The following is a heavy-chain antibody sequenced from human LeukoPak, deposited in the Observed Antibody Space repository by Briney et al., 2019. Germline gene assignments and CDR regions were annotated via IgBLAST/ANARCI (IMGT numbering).Heavy chain of an antibody. J-gene: IGHJ4*02. CDR1: GGSISSGCYY. Sequence: SQTLSLTCTVSGGSISSGCYYWSWIRQHPGKGLEWIGYIYYSGSTYYNPSLKSRVTRSVDTSKNQFSLKLSSVTAADTAVYYCARDGGYSGYDAFDYWGQGTLVTVSS. CDR3: ARDGGYSGYDAFDY. CDR2: IYYSGST. D-gene: IGHD5-12*01. V-gene: IGHV4-31*03.